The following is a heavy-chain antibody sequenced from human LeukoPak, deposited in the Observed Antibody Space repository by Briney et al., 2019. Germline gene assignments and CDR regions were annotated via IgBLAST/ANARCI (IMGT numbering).Heavy chain of an antibody. CDR1: GGSISSSSYY. J-gene: IGHJ6*03. CDR3: ARDNHIAAADWDYYYYYMDV. D-gene: IGHD6-13*01. V-gene: IGHV4-39*02. CDR2: IYYSGST. Sequence: SETLSLTCTVSGGSISSSSYYWGWIRQPPGKGLEWIGSIYYSGSTYYNPSLKSRVTISVDTSKNQFSLKLSSVTAADTAVYYCARDNHIAAADWDYYYYYMDVWGKGTTVTVSS.